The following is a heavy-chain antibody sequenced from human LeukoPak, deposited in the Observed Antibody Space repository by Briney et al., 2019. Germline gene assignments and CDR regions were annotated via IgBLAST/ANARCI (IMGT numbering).Heavy chain of an antibody. CDR2: ISTSSTYI. J-gene: IGHJ4*02. V-gene: IGHV3-21*06. CDR3: ARVSTAVSLAIDY. D-gene: IGHD6-13*01. CDR1: GLNFGESA. Sequence: PGGSLRLSCVASGLNFGESAMHWVRQAPGKGLEWVSVISTSSTYIYYADSVKGRFTISRDNAKNSLYLQMNSLRAEDTAVYYCARVSTAVSLAIDYWGQGTLVTVST.